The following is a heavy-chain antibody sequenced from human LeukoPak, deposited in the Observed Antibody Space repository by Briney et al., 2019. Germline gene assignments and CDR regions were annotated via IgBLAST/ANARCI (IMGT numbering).Heavy chain of an antibody. D-gene: IGHD6-6*01. CDR2: IRDKTKRYST. V-gene: IGHV3-72*01. Sequence: LSLTCTVSGYSISSGYYWGWIRQPPGKGLEWVGRIRDKTKRYSTEYAASVKGRFITSRDESENSLFLQMNSLRVEDTAVYYCTRDAEYSSSLTEWGQGTLVTVSS. CDR3: TRDAEYSSSLTE. J-gene: IGHJ4*02. CDR1: GYSISSGYY.